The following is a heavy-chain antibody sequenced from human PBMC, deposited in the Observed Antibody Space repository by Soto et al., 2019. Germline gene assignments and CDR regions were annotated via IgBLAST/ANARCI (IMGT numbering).Heavy chain of an antibody. CDR1: GFTVSSNY. CDR3: ARDSDSSSPFDFDY. D-gene: IGHD6-13*01. CDR2: IYSGGST. Sequence: GGSLRLSCAASGFTVSSNYMSWVRQAPGKGLEWVSVIYSGGSTYYADSVKGRFTISRDNSKNTLYLQMNSLRAEDTAVYYCARDSDSSSPFDFDYWGQGTLVTVSS. J-gene: IGHJ4*02. V-gene: IGHV3-66*01.